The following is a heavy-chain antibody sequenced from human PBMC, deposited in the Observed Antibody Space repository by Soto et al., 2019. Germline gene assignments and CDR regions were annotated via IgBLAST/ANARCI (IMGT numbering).Heavy chain of an antibody. V-gene: IGHV1-46*01. J-gene: IGHJ4*02. D-gene: IGHD3-10*01. CDR2: INPSGGST. Sequence: ASVKVSCKASGYTFTSYYMHWVRQAPGQGLEWMGIINPSGGSTSYAQKFQGRVTMTRDTSTSTVYMELSSLRSEDTAVYYCARDKRKRGYGSGSYYFDYWGQGTLVTVSS. CDR1: GYTFTSYY. CDR3: ARDKRKRGYGSGSYYFDY.